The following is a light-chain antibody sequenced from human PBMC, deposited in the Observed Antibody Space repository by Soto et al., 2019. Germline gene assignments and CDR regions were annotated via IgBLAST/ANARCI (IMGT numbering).Light chain of an antibody. CDR1: QDIAIY. Sequence: IQLTQSPSSLSASVGDRVTITCRASQDIAIYLAWYQQKPGEAPKLLIYAASTLYGGVPSRFSGSGSGADFTLTISRLEPEDFAVYYCQHYGTSPSTFGRGTKVDIK. J-gene: IGKJ1*01. V-gene: IGKV1-9*01. CDR3: QHYGTSPST. CDR2: AAS.